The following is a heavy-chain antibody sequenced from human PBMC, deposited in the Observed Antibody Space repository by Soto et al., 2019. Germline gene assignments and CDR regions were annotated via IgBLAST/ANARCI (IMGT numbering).Heavy chain of an antibody. CDR1: DGSISSGDYY. J-gene: IGHJ4*02. V-gene: IGHV4-30-4*01. CDR3: ATQRFGSNAFFDI. CDR2: IYYSGST. Sequence: PSETLSLPCTVSDGSISSGDYYCSRIRQPPGKGLEWIGYIYYSGSTYYNPSLKSRVTISVDTSKNQFSLNLTSVTAADTAVYYCATQRFGSNAFFDIWGQGALVTAPQ. D-gene: IGHD3-10*01.